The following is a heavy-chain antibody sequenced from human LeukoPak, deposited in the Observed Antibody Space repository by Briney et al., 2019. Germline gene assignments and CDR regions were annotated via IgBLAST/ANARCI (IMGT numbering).Heavy chain of an antibody. CDR1: GYTFSDYT. CDR3: ARTWSTVTAEYFQL. CDR2: INAGNGNT. Sequence: ASVKVSCKASGYTFSDYTMHWVRQAPGQRLKWMGWINAGNGNTKYSQKFQGRVTITRDTSATTVYMELSSLTSEDTAVYFCARTWSTVTAEYFQLWGQGTLVTVSS. V-gene: IGHV1-3*01. J-gene: IGHJ1*01. D-gene: IGHD4-17*01.